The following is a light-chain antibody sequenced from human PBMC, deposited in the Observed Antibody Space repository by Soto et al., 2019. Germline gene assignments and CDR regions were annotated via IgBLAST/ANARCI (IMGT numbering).Light chain of an antibody. CDR1: SSDVGGYNF. V-gene: IGLV2-14*03. Sequence: QSARTQPASVSGSPGQSITISCTGTSSDVGGYNFVSWYQHHPGKAPKLIIYDVTNRPSGISNRFSGSKSGNTASLTISGLQAEDEADYYSTSYTSRITYVFGTGTKVTVL. J-gene: IGLJ1*01. CDR2: DVT. CDR3: TSYTSRITYV.